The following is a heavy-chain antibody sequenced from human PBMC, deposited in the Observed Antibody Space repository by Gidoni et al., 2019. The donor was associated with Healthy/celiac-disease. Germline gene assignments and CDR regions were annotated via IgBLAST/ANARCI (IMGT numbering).Heavy chain of an antibody. CDR3: ARRVPAHSGSYSFDY. D-gene: IGHD3-10*01. CDR2: IYYSGST. Sequence: QLQLQESGPGLVRPSETLSLTCTVSGCSLSSSSYYWGWIRPPPGKGLEWIGSIYYSGSTYYNPSLKSRVTISVDTSKNQFSLKLSSVTAADTAVYYCARRVPAHSGSYSFDYWGQGTLVTVSS. CDR1: GCSLSSSSYY. J-gene: IGHJ4*02. V-gene: IGHV4-39*01.